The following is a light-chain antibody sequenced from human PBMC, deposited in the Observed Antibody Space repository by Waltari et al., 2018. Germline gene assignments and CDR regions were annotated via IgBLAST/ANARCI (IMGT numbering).Light chain of an antibody. J-gene: IGKJ2*01. CDR3: QQYYAAPYT. V-gene: IGKV4-1*01. CDR2: WAS. CDR1: RSVLDTSKNKNF. Sequence: DIVMTQSPDSLAVSLGGRATINCKSSRSVLDTSKNKNFLAWYQLKPGQSPKLLIYWASTRESGVPDRFSASVSGTDFTLTISSLQAGDVAIYSCQQYYAAPYTFGQGTKVEIK.